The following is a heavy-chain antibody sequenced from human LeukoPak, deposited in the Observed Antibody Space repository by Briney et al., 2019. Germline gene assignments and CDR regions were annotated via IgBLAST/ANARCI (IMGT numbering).Heavy chain of an antibody. D-gene: IGHD3-10*01. CDR1: GGSITSYY. CDR3: ARSTYYYGSGSFHDAFDI. V-gene: IGHV4-59*08. CDR2: IYYSGSP. Sequence: SETLALTCTVSGGSITSYYWSWIRQPPGKGLEWIGYIYYSGSPNYNPSLKSRVTISMDTSKNQFSLQLSSVTAADTAVYYCARSTYYYGSGSFHDAFDIWGQGTMVTVSS. J-gene: IGHJ3*02.